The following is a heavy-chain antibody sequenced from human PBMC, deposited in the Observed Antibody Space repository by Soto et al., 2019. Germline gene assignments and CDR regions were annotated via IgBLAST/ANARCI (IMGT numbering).Heavy chain of an antibody. D-gene: IGHD3-22*01. Sequence: LSLTCAVYGGSFSGYYWSWIRQPPGKGLEWIGEINHSVSTNYNPSLKSRVTISVDTSKNQFSLKLSSVTAADTAVYYCARERTLYYYDSSGYHFDYWGQGTLVTVSS. CDR1: GGSFSGYY. V-gene: IGHV4-34*01. CDR3: ARERTLYYYDSSGYHFDY. J-gene: IGHJ4*02. CDR2: INHSVST.